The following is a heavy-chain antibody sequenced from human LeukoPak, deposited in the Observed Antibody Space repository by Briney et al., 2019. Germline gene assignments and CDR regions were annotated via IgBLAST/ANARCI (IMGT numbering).Heavy chain of an antibody. J-gene: IGHJ4*02. D-gene: IGHD3-10*01. Sequence: GGSLRLSCAASGFTFSSYSMNWVRQAPGKGLEWVSSISSSSSYIYYADSVKGRFTISRDNAKNSLYLQMNSLRAEDTAVYYCARDVPDTAINYYGSGSYCDYWGQGTLVTVSS. V-gene: IGHV3-21*04. CDR1: GFTFSSYS. CDR3: ARDVPDTAINYYGSGSYCDY. CDR2: ISSSSSYI.